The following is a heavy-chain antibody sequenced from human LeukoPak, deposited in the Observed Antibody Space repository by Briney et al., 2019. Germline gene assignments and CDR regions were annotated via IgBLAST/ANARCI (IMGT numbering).Heavy chain of an antibody. V-gene: IGHV3-48*02. CDR2: MSGSSSTI. D-gene: IGHD1-1*01. Sequence: PGGSLRLSCTASGLTFSTYSMNWVRQAPGKGLEWVSYMSGSSSTIYYADSVKGRFTMSRDNAKSSLYLQMNSLRDEDTAVYFCARDARGGADDTGFDYWGQGTLVTVSS. J-gene: IGHJ4*02. CDR3: ARDARGGADDTGFDY. CDR1: GLTFSTYS.